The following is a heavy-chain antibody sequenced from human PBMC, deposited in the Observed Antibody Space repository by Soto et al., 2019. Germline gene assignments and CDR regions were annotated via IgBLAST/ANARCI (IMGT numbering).Heavy chain of an antibody. J-gene: IGHJ4*02. Sequence: PGGSLRLSCAASGFTFSSYGMHWVRQAPGKGLEWVAVISYDGSHKYSADSVKGRFTISRDNSKDTLYLQMNSLRAEDTAVYYCAKSANDVTNLYYFDFWGQGTLVTVSS. D-gene: IGHD1-1*01. CDR1: GFTFSSYG. V-gene: IGHV3-30*18. CDR2: ISYDGSHK. CDR3: AKSANDVTNLYYFDF.